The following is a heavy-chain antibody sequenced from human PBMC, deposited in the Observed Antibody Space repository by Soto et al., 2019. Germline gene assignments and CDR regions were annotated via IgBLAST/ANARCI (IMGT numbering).Heavy chain of an antibody. Sequence: QVQLVQSGAEVKKPGASVKVSCKISGYTFTAYYIHWVRQAPGQGLEWLGWISPNSGGTNSAQKFQGRVTMTADTSITTAYLEVSRLMSDDTAVYYCARGPKTTNTWFIPDYLGQGTLVTVSS. CDR3: ARGPKTTNTWFIPDY. CDR2: ISPNSGGT. V-gene: IGHV1-2*02. J-gene: IGHJ4*02. CDR1: GYTFTAYY. D-gene: IGHD1-1*01.